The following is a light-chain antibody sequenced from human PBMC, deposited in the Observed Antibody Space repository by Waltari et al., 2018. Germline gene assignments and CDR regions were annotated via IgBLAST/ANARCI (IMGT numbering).Light chain of an antibody. CDR2: DAS. V-gene: IGKV1-39*01. J-gene: IGKJ3*01. CDR3: QQSYTAPFT. CDR1: QSIRSY. Sequence: DIQMTQSPSSLSASVGDRVTIPCRASQSIRSYLNWYQQKPGKAPKLLIYDASNLQSGVPSRFSGSGSGTDFTLTINSLRPEDFATYYCQQSYTAPFTFGPGTRVDLK.